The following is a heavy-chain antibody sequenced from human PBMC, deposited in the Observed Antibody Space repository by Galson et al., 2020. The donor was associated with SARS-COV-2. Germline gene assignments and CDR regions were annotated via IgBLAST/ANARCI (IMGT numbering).Heavy chain of an antibody. CDR2: IYTDGSS. V-gene: IGHV3-66*01. CDR1: GFTVSSKY. D-gene: IGHD6-19*01. J-gene: IGHJ4*02. CDR3: ASSWYSSYWDVRH. Sequence: GGSLRLSCAASGFTVSSKYMSWVRQAPGKGLEWVSLIYTDGSSYYGDSVKGRFTIFRDETKNTVSLQMNNLSAEDTAVYYCASSWYSSYWDVRHWGQGTLVTVSS.